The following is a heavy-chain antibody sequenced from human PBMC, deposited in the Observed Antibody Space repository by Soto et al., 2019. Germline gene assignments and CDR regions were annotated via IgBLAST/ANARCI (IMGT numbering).Heavy chain of an antibody. CDR1: GYIFRNYG. J-gene: IGHJ6*02. CDR3: AMVDNYVTRTLQDV. D-gene: IGHD3-16*01. V-gene: IGHV1-18*01. CDR2: ISPYSGNT. Sequence: QVQLVQSGDEVRKPGSSVKVSCKAPGYIFRNYGIAWVRQAPGQGLEWMGWISPYSGNTHYASKVQGRLTISTDTSTDTAYMDLGSLTSDDTAVYYCAMVDNYVTRTLQDVWGQGATVTVSS.